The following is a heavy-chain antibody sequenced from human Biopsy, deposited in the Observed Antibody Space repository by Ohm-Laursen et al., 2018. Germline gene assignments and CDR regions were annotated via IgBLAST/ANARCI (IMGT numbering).Heavy chain of an antibody. CDR3: ARVGAGAPSIDYFDY. CDR2: IYYSGST. J-gene: IGHJ4*02. CDR1: GGSISSYY. D-gene: IGHD1-26*01. Sequence: SDTLSLTCTVSGGSISSYYWNWIRQPPGKGLEWVGYIYYSGSTNYNPSLRSRVTISVDRSKNQFSLELSSVTAADTAVYYCARVGAGAPSIDYFDYWGQGALVTVSS. V-gene: IGHV4-59*07.